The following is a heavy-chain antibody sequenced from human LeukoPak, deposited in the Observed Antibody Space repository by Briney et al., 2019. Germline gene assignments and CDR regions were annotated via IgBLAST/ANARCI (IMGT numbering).Heavy chain of an antibody. J-gene: IGHJ4*02. CDR1: GGSIRSYY. CDR2: IHYSGST. D-gene: IGHD6-13*01. V-gene: IGHV4-59*01. Sequence: SETLSLTCTVSGGSIRSYYWSWIRQPPGKGLEWIGYIHYSGSTNCNPSLKSRVTISLDTSKNQFSLKLSSVTAADTAVYYCARADTHHTYSSSWHFDYWGQGTLVTVSS. CDR3: ARADTHHTYSSSWHFDY.